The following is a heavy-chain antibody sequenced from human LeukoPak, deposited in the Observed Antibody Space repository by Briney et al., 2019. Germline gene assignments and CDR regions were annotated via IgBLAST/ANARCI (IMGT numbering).Heavy chain of an antibody. CDR1: GGSISSSRTYY. Sequence: SETLSLTCTVSGGSISSSRTYYWGWVRQPPGKGLEWIGSIYYDGNTYYNPSLKSRVTISVDTSKNQFSLRQSSVTAADTAVYYCARAKPRVAAAGIGGFDYWGQGTLVTVSS. CDR2: IYYDGNT. D-gene: IGHD6-13*01. J-gene: IGHJ4*02. CDR3: ARAKPRVAAAGIGGFDY. V-gene: IGHV4-39*07.